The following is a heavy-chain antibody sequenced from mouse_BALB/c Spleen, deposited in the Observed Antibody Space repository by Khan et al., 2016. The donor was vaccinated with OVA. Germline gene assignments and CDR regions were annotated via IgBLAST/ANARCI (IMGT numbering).Heavy chain of an antibody. CDR3: ARSKYYCSGLYAMDY. Sequence: DLVKPGASVKLSCKASGYTFTSYWINWTKQRPGQGLEWIGQLAPGSDSSYYSEMFKGKATLTVDTSSSTAYIQLSSLSSEDSAVYFCARSKYYCSGLYAMDYWGQGTSVTVSS. D-gene: IGHD1-1*02. CDR1: GYTFTSYW. CDR2: LAPGSDSS. J-gene: IGHJ4*01. V-gene: IGHV1S41*01.